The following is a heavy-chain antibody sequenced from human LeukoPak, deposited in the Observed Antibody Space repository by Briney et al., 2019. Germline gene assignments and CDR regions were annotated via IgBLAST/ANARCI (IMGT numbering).Heavy chain of an antibody. CDR2: ISTSGST. J-gene: IGHJ4*02. CDR1: GGSISSYY. D-gene: IGHD3-22*01. CDR3: AKVRYSDSSVLTRKRSYYFDY. V-gene: IGHV4-4*07. Sequence: SETLSLTCTVSGGSISSYYWSWIRQPAGKGLESIGHISTSGSTNYNPSLKSRVTMSVDTSKNQFSLKLSSVTAADTAVYYCAKVRYSDSSVLTRKRSYYFDYWGQGTLVTVSS.